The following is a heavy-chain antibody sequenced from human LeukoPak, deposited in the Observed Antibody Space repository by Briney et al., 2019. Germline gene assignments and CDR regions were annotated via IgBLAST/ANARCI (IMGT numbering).Heavy chain of an antibody. CDR3: ARLPDDYGDYKYFQH. J-gene: IGHJ1*01. Sequence: GGSLRLSCAASGFTFTIYWMSWVRQAPGKGLEWVANMKQDGSEKYYVDSVKGRFTISRDNVKNSLYLQMNSLRAEDTAVYYCARLPDDYGDYKYFQHWGQGTLVTVSS. CDR2: MKQDGSEK. V-gene: IGHV3-7*01. D-gene: IGHD4-17*01. CDR1: GFTFTIYW.